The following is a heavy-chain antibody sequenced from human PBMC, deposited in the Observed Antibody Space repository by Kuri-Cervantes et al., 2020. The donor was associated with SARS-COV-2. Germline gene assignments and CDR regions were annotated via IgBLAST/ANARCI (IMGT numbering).Heavy chain of an antibody. CDR1: GFTVSSNY. J-gene: IGHJ4*02. V-gene: IGHV3-66*03. D-gene: IGHD2-15*01. Sequence: GGSLRLSCAASGFTVSSNYMSWVRQAPGKGLEWVSVIYSCGSTYYADSVKGRFTISRDNSKNTLYLQMNSLRAEDTAVYYCARDPDGVSVVAAPPDYYFDYWAREPWSPSPQ. CDR2: IYSCGST. CDR3: ARDPDGVSVVAAPPDYYFDY.